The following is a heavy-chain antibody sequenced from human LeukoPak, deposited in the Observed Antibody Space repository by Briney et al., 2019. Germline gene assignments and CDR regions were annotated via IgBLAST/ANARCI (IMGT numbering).Heavy chain of an antibody. Sequence: PSETLSLTCAVYGGSFSGYYWSWIRQPPGKGLEWIGSIYYSGSTYYNPSLKSRVTISVDTSKNQFSLKLSSVTAADTAVYYCARALGYSYGYNWFDPWGQGTLVTVSS. V-gene: IGHV4-34*01. J-gene: IGHJ5*02. D-gene: IGHD5-18*01. CDR3: ARALGYSYGYNWFDP. CDR2: IYYSGST. CDR1: GGSFSGYY.